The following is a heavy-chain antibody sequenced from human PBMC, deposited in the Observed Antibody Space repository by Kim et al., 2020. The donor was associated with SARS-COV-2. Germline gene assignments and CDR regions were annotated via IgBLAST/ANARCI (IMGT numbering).Heavy chain of an antibody. D-gene: IGHD1-26*01. J-gene: IGHJ4*02. CDR2: IYYSGST. CDR1: GGSISSGDYY. Sequence: SETLSLTCTVSGGSISSGDYYWSWIRQPPGKGLEWIGYIYYSGSTYYNPSLKSRVTISVDTSKNQLSLKLSSVTAADTAVYYCARGRRGSYYYYFDYWGQGTLLTVSS. CDR3: ARGRRGSYYYYFDY. V-gene: IGHV4-30-4*01.